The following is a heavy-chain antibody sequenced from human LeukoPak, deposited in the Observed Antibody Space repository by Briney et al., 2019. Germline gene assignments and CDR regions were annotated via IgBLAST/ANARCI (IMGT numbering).Heavy chain of an antibody. CDR2: IYPDDSDT. V-gene: IGHV5-51*01. J-gene: IGHJ6*02. CDR3: ARLVVAATVDYGMDV. D-gene: IGHD2-15*01. CDR1: GYRFNAYW. Sequence: GESLKISCKGSGYRFNAYWIAWVRQMPGKGLEWMGIIYPDDSDTRYSPPFQGQVTISADKSVRTAYLQWSSLKASDTAMYYCARLVVAATVDYGMDVWGQGTTVTVSS.